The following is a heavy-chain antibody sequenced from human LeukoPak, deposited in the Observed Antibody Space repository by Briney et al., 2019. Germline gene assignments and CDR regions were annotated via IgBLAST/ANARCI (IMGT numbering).Heavy chain of an antibody. V-gene: IGHV5-51*01. D-gene: IGHD4-23*01. J-gene: IGHJ2*01. CDR3: ARHEAVVTPDWYFDL. CDR1: GYSFTSYW. CDR2: IYPGDSDT. Sequence: GESLKISCKGSGYSFTSYWIGWVRQMPGKGLEWMGIIYPGDSDTRYSPSFQGQVTISADKSISTAYLQWSSLKASDTAMYYCARHEAVVTPDWYFDLWGRGTLVTVSS.